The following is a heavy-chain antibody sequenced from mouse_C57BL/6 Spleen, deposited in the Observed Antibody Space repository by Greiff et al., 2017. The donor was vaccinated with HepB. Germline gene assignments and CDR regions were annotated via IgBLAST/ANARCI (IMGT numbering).Heavy chain of an antibody. CDR3: ARDGRESHAMDY. Sequence: VQLQESGAELVKPGASVKLSCTASGYTFTSYWMHWVKQRPGQGLEWIGMIHPNSGSTNYNEKFKSKATLTVDKSSSTAYMQLSSLTSEDSAVYYCARDGRESHAMDYWGQGTSVTVSS. CDR1: GYTFTSYW. V-gene: IGHV1-64*01. J-gene: IGHJ4*01. CDR2: IHPNSGST. D-gene: IGHD6-2*01.